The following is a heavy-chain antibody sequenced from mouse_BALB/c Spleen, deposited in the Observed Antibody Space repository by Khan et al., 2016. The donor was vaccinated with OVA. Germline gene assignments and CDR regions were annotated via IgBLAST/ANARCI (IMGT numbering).Heavy chain of an antibody. CDR1: GYTFSSYY. Sequence: QVQLQQSGAELVKTGASVKLSCKASGYTFSSYYLYWVKQRPGQGLEWIGEINPNNGGSNFNEKFKNRATLTVDKSSYTAYMQLSSLTSEDSAVYYCTRSGYGSFAFWGQGTPVTVSA. CDR3: TRSGYGSFAF. CDR2: INPNNGGS. V-gene: IGHV1S81*02. D-gene: IGHD2-2*01. J-gene: IGHJ3*01.